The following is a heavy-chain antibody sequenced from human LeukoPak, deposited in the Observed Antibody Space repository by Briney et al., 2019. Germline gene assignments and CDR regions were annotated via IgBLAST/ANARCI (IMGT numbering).Heavy chain of an antibody. Sequence: QTGGSLRLSCAASGFTFSSYGMHWVRQAPGKGLEWVAFIWSDGSNKYHADSVKGRFTISRDNSKDTLYLQMNSLRAEDTAVYYCARDKGTTCIDNWGQGALVTVSS. J-gene: IGHJ4*02. D-gene: IGHD4-17*01. CDR1: GFTFSSYG. CDR2: IWSDGSNK. CDR3: ARDKGTTCIDN. V-gene: IGHV3-33*08.